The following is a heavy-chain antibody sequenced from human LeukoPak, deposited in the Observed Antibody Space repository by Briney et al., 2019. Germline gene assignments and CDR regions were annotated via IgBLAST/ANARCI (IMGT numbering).Heavy chain of an antibody. V-gene: IGHV4-59*01. CDR1: GDSISSYY. J-gene: IGHJ5*02. Sequence: TSETLSLTCTVSGDSISSYYWSWIRQPPGKGLEWIGYIYYSGSINYNPSLKSRVSISVDTSKNQFSLKLSSVTAADTAVYYCARASSIVGATGGGFDPWGQGTLVTVSS. CDR2: IYYSGSI. CDR3: ARASSIVGATGGGFDP. D-gene: IGHD1-26*01.